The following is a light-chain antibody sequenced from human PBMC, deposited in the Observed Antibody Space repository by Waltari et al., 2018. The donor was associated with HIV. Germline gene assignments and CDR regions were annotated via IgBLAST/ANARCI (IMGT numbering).Light chain of an antibody. J-gene: IGKJ1*01. CDR2: KAS. Sequence: DIQMTQSPSTLSASVGDRVTITCRASQSISRWFAWYQQKPGNAPKLLIYKASSLESGVPSRFSGSGSGTEFTLTISSLQPDDFATYYCQQQADSYARTFGQGTRVEIK. CDR3: QQQADSYART. V-gene: IGKV1-5*03. CDR1: QSISRW.